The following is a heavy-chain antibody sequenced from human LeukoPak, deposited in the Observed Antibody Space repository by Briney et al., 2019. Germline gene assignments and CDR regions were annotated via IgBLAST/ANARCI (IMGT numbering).Heavy chain of an antibody. V-gene: IGHV3-7*01. D-gene: IGHD6-19*01. J-gene: IGHJ4*02. CDR2: IKQDGSEK. CDR3: ARGTAAVAGLDY. CDR1: GFTFSRYW. Sequence: GGSLRLSCAASGFTFSRYWMTWVRQAPGKGLEWVANIKQDGSEKCYVDSVKGRFTISRDNAKNSLYLQMNSLRAEDTAVYYCARGTAAVAGLDYWGQGTLVTVSS.